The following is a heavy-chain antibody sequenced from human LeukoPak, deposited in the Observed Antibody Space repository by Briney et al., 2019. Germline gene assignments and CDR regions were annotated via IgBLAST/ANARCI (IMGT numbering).Heavy chain of an antibody. J-gene: IGHJ4*02. CDR1: GFTFSSYG. V-gene: IGHV3-30*02. CDR2: IRYDGSNK. CDR3: ARDRLYYYGSGSYYSPSDY. Sequence: PGGSLRLSCAASGFTFSSYGMRWVRQAPGKGLEWVAFIRYDGSNKYYADSVKGRFTISRDNSKNTLYLQMNSLRAEDTAVYYCARDRLYYYGSGSYYSPSDYWGQGTLVTVSS. D-gene: IGHD3-10*01.